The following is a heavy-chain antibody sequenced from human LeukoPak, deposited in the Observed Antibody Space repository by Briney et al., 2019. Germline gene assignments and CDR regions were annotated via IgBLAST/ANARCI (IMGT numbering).Heavy chain of an antibody. CDR2: INHSGST. D-gene: IGHD1-26*01. CDR1: GGSFSGYY. V-gene: IGHV4-34*01. Sequence: SETLSLTCAVYGGSFSGYYWSWIRQPPGKGLEWIGEINHSGSTNYNPSLKSRVTISVDTSKNQFSLKLSSVTAADTAVYYCARDKTYSGSYFDLARDNDAFDIWGQGTMVTVSS. CDR3: ARDKTYSGSYFDLARDNDAFDI. J-gene: IGHJ3*02.